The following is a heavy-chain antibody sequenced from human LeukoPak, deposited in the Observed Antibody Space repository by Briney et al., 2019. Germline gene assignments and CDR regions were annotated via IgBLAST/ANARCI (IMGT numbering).Heavy chain of an antibody. J-gene: IGHJ4*02. Sequence: GGSLRLSCAASGFTFSSYAMSWVRQAPGKGLEWVSAISGSGGSTYYADSVKGRFTISRDNSKNTLYLQMNSLRAEDTAVYYCAKGPYGSGSYPRRGIDYWGQGTPVTVSS. V-gene: IGHV3-23*01. CDR2: ISGSGGST. D-gene: IGHD3-10*01. CDR3: AKGPYGSGSYPRRGIDY. CDR1: GFTFSSYA.